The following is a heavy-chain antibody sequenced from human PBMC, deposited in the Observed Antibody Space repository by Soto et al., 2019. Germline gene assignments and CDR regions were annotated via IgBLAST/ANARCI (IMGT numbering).Heavy chain of an antibody. Sequence: EVHLLESGGGLVQPGGSLRLSCAASRFTFSNYAMSWVRQAPKKALEWVSSISGTADKTYYADSVKGRFTISRDNSKDTLYLQMNSLPADDEAVYYCAKGRFLASLNDPFDYWGPGTLITVSS. CDR1: RFTFSNYA. V-gene: IGHV3-23*01. CDR2: ISGTADKT. D-gene: IGHD3-3*01. J-gene: IGHJ4*02. CDR3: AKGRFLASLNDPFDY.